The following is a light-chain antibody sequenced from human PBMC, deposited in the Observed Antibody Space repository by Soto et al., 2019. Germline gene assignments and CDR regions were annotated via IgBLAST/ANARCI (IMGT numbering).Light chain of an antibody. CDR2: AIS. CDR1: QSVSSNF. CDR3: QQYAASPRT. V-gene: IGKV3-20*01. Sequence: ELVLTQSPDSLSLSPGERATLSSRASQSVSSNFFAWYQQKPGQAPTLLRHAISISATSTPERFSVSGSETGFTLTISRLEPEDFAIYYCQQYAASPRTFGRAPKLEI. J-gene: IGKJ2*02.